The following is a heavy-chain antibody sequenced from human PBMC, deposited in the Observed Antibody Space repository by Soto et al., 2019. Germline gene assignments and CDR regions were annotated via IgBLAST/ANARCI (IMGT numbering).Heavy chain of an antibody. CDR2: IRYDGSNI. Sequence: PGGSLRLSCAASGSIFRGYGMHWVRQAPGKGLEWVAVIRYDGSNINYADSVMGRFTISRDNSENTLYLEMNSLRAEDTAVYFFVRDGIGVTTFRGYFAYRGQGNLVPGSS. D-gene: IGHD3-22*01. CDR1: GSIFRGYG. V-gene: IGHV3-33*01. J-gene: IGHJ4*02. CDR3: VRDGIGVTTFRGYFAY.